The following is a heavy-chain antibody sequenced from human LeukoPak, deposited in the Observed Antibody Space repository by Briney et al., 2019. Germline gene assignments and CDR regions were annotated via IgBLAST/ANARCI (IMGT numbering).Heavy chain of an antibody. J-gene: IGHJ1*01. CDR2: ISYDGRNK. CDR3: ARPAGYQLPKEMFLFY. Sequence: GGSLRCSGAASRFTFSSYAMHWVGQAQGKGREGGAVISYDGRNKYYADSVHGQFTITRDNSKKTPYLQMNSLRAEDTAVYYCARPAGYQLPKEMFLFYWGQGTLVTVSS. V-gene: IGHV3-30*04. CDR1: RFTFSSYA. D-gene: IGHD2-2*01.